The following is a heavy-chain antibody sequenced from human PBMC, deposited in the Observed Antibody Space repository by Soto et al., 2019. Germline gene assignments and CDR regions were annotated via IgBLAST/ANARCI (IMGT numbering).Heavy chain of an antibody. J-gene: IGHJ5*02. Sequence: EEQLVESGGGLVQPGGSLRLSCAASDFSFGNYWMHWVRQAPGKGLAWVSRINSGGSFASYADSVKGRITISRDNAKNTLYLQMDSLRAEDTAIYYCARERDSGDHFPWGQGTLVTVSS. CDR1: DFSFGNYW. D-gene: IGHD4-17*01. CDR3: ARERDSGDHFP. CDR2: INSGGSFA. V-gene: IGHV3-74*01.